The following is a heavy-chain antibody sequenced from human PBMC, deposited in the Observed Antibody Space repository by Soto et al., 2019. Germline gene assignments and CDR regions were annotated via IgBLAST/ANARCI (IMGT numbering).Heavy chain of an antibody. CDR3: TRQEMMVVAATRGYYYYGMDV. J-gene: IGHJ6*02. CDR1: GFTFSGSA. D-gene: IGHD2-15*01. V-gene: IGHV3-73*01. CDR2: IRSKANSYAT. Sequence: GGSLRLSCAASGFTFSGSAMHWVRQASGKGLEWVGRIRSKANSYATAYAASVKGRFTISRDDSKNTAYLQMNSLKTEDTAVYYGTRQEMMVVAATRGYYYYGMDVWGQGTTVTVSS.